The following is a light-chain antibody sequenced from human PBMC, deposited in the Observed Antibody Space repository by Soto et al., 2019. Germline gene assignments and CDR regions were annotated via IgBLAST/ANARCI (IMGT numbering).Light chain of an antibody. CDR1: STDVDTYNY. V-gene: IGLV2-14*03. Sequence: QSALTPPASVSGSPGQSITISCSGISTDVDTYNYVSWYQLHPGEAPKVLIYDVNSRPSGVSNRFSGSRSGNTASLTISGFQAEDEANYYCCPLPTGSTRYVFGPGTKFTVL. J-gene: IGLJ1*01. CDR3: CPLPTGSTRYV. CDR2: DVN.